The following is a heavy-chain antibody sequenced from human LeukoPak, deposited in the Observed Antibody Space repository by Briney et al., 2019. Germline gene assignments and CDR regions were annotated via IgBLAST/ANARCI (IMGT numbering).Heavy chain of an antibody. D-gene: IGHD3/OR15-3a*01. CDR2: IDTSGSPI. V-gene: IGHV3-48*01. CDR3: ASGPPLFDP. J-gene: IGHJ5*02. CDR1: GFTFSSYS. Sequence: PGGSLRLSCAASGFTFSSYSMNWVRQAPGKGLEWVSYIDTSGSPIYYADSVKGRFTISRDNAKNSLYLQMNSLRADDTAVYYCASGPPLFDPWGQGALVTVSS.